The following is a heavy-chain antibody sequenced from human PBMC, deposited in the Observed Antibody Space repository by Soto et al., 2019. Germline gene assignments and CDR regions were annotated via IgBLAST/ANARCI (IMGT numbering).Heavy chain of an antibody. J-gene: IGHJ6*02. CDR1: GGTFSSYA. D-gene: IGHD6-13*01. Sequence: SLKVSCKASGGTFSSYAISWVREAPGQGLEWMGGIIPIFGTANYAQKFQGRVTITADESTSTAYMELSSLRSEDTAVYYCARDDLPGIAAAGTSYYYGMDVWGQGTTVTVSS. CDR3: ARDDLPGIAAAGTSYYYGMDV. CDR2: IIPIFGTA. V-gene: IGHV1-69*13.